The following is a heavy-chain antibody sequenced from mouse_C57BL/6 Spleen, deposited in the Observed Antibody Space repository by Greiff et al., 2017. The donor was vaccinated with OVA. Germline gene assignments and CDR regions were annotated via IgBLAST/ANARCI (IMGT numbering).Heavy chain of an antibody. CDR3: TRDSPWFAY. J-gene: IGHJ3*01. V-gene: IGHV5-9-1*02. Sequence: EVQGVESGAGLVKPGGSLKLSCAASGFTFSSYAMSWVRQTPEKRLEWVAYISSGGDYIYYADTVKGRFTISRDNARNTLYLQMSSLKSEDTAMYYCTRDSPWFAYWGQGTLVTVSA. D-gene: IGHD2-12*01. CDR1: GFTFSSYA. CDR2: ISSGGDYI.